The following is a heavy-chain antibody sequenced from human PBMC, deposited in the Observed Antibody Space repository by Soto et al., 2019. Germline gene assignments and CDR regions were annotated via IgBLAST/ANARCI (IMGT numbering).Heavy chain of an antibody. CDR2: IIPVVGIP. D-gene: IGHD5-12*01. CDR3: ARVSEFRDGYISHFDF. CDR1: GGTFRNYP. J-gene: IGHJ4*02. Sequence: QVQLVQSGAEVKKPGSSVKVSCKAAGGTFRNYPFSWVRQAPGQGLEWMGGIIPVVGIPNYAQKFQGRVTITADESTTTVYMDLSSLRSEDTAVYYCARVSEFRDGYISHFDFWGQGTQVTVSS. V-gene: IGHV1-69*01.